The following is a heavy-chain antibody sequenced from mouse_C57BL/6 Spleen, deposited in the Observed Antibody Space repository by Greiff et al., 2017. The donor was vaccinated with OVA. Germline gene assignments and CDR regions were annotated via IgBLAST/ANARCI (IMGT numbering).Heavy chain of an antibody. D-gene: IGHD1-1*01. CDR2: INPDSSTI. CDR1: GVDFSRYW. Sequence: AASGVDFSRYWMSWVRRAPGKGLEWIGEINPDSSTINYAPSLKDKFIISRDNAKNTLYLQMSKVRSEDTALYYCARKDRSSYGYFDVWGTGTTVTVSS. CDR3: ARKDRSSYGYFDV. J-gene: IGHJ1*03. V-gene: IGHV4-1*01.